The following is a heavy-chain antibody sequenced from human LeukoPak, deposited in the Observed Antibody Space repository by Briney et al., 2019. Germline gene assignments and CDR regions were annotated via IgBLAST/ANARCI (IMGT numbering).Heavy chain of an antibody. CDR1: GYSISSGYY. Sequence: SETLSLTCAVSGYSISSGYYWGWIRQPPGKGLEWIGSIYHSGSTYYNPSLESRVTISVDTSKNQFSLKLSSVTAADTAVYYCARDPPRSGITIFGSYYMDVWGKGTTVTLSS. D-gene: IGHD3-3*01. J-gene: IGHJ6*03. CDR3: ARDPPRSGITIFGSYYMDV. CDR2: IYHSGST. V-gene: IGHV4-38-2*02.